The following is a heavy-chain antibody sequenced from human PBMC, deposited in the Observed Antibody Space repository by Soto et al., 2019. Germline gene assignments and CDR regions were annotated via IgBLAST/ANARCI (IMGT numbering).Heavy chain of an antibody. V-gene: IGHV4-39*01. CDR3: ARRRTIAVAPFDY. CDR2: IYYRGST. D-gene: IGHD6-19*01. J-gene: IGHJ4*02. Sequence: SETLSLTCTVSGGSISSSSYFWDWIRQPPGKGLEWIGSIYYRGSTYYSPSLKSRVSISVDTSNNQFSLKLSSVTAADTAVYYRARRRTIAVAPFDYWGQG. CDR1: GGSISSSSYF.